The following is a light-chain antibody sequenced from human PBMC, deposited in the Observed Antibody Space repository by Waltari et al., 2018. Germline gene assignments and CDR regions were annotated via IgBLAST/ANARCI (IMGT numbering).Light chain of an antibody. CDR2: DAS. CDR1: QSVSRS. CDR3: QKYGSLPAT. J-gene: IGKJ1*01. Sequence: EIVLTQSPATLSLSPGERVTLSCRASQSVSRSLAWYQQKPGQAPRLLIYDASSRATGLPDRFSGGGSGTDFSLTISRLEPEDFAVYYCQKYGSLPATFGQGTKVEIK. V-gene: IGKV3-20*01.